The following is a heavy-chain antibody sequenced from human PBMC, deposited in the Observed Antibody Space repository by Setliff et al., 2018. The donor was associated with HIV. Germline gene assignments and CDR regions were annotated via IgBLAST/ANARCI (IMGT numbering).Heavy chain of an antibody. CDR2: IFGSGTT. Sequence: SETLSLTCSVSTDSISNFHWSWMRQPAGKGLEWIGRIFGSGTTHYNPSLKSRVTMSIDTSKNQFSLKLNSVTAADTAVYYCARVQMAYAAFDVWGQGTMVTVSS. CDR3: ARVQMAYAAFDV. D-gene: IGHD4-17*01. J-gene: IGHJ3*01. CDR1: TDSISNFH. V-gene: IGHV4-4*07.